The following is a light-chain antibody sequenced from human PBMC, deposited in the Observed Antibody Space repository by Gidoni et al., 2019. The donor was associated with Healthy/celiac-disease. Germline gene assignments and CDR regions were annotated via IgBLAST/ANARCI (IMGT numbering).Light chain of an antibody. CDR3: QQYGSSPPET. Sequence: EIVLTQSPGTLSLSPGERATLSCRASQSVSSSYLAWYQQKPGQAPRLLIYGASSRATGIPDRFSGSGSGTDFTLTISRLEPEDFAVYYCQQYGSSPPETFGPGTKVDIE. CDR1: QSVSSSY. CDR2: GAS. V-gene: IGKV3-20*01. J-gene: IGKJ3*01.